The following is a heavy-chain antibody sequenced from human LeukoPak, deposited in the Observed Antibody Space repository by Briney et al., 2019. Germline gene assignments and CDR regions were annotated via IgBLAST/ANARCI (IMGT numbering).Heavy chain of an antibody. J-gene: IGHJ4*02. CDR1: GFSLSTSGVA. V-gene: IGHV2-5*02. CDR2: IYWDDDK. CDR3: AHRRDGYNSLDY. Sequence: SGPTLVKPTQTLTLTSTCSGFSLSTSGVAVGWIRQPPGKALEWLGLIYWDDDKRYSPSLKSALTITKDTSKNQVVLTMTNMDPVDTATYYCAHRRDGYNSLDYWGQGTLVTVSS. D-gene: IGHD5-24*01.